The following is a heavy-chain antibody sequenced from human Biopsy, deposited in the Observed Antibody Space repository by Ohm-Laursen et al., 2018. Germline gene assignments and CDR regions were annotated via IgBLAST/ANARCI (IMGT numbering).Heavy chain of an antibody. Sequence: SLRLSCTASGFTFSNSCMSWVRQAPGKGLEWVGRIKSKTDGETADYAAPVKGRFAMSRDDSKNTLYLQMNSLKTEDTAVYYCQSGYVANSDWGQGTLVTVSS. J-gene: IGHJ4*02. CDR3: QSGYVANSD. V-gene: IGHV3-15*01. CDR1: GFTFSNSC. CDR2: IKSKTDGETA. D-gene: IGHD4/OR15-4a*01.